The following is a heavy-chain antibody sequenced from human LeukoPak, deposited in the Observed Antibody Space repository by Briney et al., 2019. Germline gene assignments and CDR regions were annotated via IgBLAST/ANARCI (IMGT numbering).Heavy chain of an antibody. Sequence: PGGSLRLSCAASGFTFSSYAMSWVRQAPGEGLEWVSAISGSGGSTYYADSVKGRFTISRDNSKNTLYLQMNSLRAEDTAVYYCAKSIAVALRGVGAFDIWGQGTMVTVSS. CDR2: ISGSGGST. D-gene: IGHD6-19*01. V-gene: IGHV3-23*01. J-gene: IGHJ3*02. CDR1: GFTFSSYA. CDR3: AKSIAVALRGVGAFDI.